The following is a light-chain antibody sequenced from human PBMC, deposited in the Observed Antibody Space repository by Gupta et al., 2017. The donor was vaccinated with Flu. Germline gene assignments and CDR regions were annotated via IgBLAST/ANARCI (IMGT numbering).Light chain of an antibody. Sequence: DIQMTQSPSTLSASVGDIVTITCRASRSISTWLAWYQQKPGKAPELLIYQASSLESGVPSRFSGSGSGTEFTLTITSLQPDDFATYYCQQYNSFSPYTFGQGTKLEIK. CDR1: RSISTW. CDR3: QQYNSFSPYT. V-gene: IGKV1-5*03. J-gene: IGKJ2*01. CDR2: QAS.